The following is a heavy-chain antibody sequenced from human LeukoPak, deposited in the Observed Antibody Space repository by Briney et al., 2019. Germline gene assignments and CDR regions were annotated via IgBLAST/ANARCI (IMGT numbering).Heavy chain of an antibody. V-gene: IGHV3-9*01. CDR1: GFTFDDYA. CDR2: ISWNSGSI. D-gene: IGHD4-11*01. CDR3: AKDALYSNYGYYGMDV. Sequence: GRSLRLSCAASGFTFDDYAMHWVRQAPGKGLEWVSGISWNSGSIGYADSVKGRFTISRDNAKNSLYLQMNSLRAEDTALYCCAKDALYSNYGYYGMDVWGQGTTVTVSS. J-gene: IGHJ6*02.